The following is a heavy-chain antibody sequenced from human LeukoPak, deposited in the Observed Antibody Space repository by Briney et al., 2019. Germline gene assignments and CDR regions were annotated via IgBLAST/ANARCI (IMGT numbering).Heavy chain of an antibody. CDR1: GGSISSYY. V-gene: IGHV4-59*12. J-gene: IGHJ5*02. Sequence: SETLSLTCTVSGGSISSYYWSWIRQPPGKGLEWIGYIYYSGSTNYNPSLKSRVTISVDTSKNQFSLKLSSVTAADTAVYYCARDLRYSGGWFDPWGQGTLVTVSS. CDR2: IYYSGST. D-gene: IGHD1-26*01. CDR3: ARDLRYSGGWFDP.